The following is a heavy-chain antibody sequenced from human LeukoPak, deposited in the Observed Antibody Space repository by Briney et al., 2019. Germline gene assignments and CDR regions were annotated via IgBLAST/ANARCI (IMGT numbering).Heavy chain of an antibody. V-gene: IGHV4-4*07. CDR3: ARLRSTSLYYFDY. J-gene: IGHJ4*02. CDR2: FFTTGSS. CDR1: GGSISSYY. Sequence: SETLSLTCTVSGGSISSYYWSWIRQPAGKGLEWIGRFFTTGSSNYNPSLKSRVTISVDTSKNQFSLKLSSVTAADTAVYYCARLRSTSLYYFDYWAQGTLVTVSS. D-gene: IGHD2-2*01.